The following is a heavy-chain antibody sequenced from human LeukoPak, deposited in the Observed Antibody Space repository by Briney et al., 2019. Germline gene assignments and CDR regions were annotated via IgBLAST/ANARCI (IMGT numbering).Heavy chain of an antibody. V-gene: IGHV4-38-2*02. Sequence: SETLSLTCTVSGYSISSGYYWGWIRQPPGKGLEWIGSIYHSGSTYYNPSLKSRVTISVDTSKNQFSLKLSSVTAADTAVYYCAREGGYSSSSFDYWGQGTLVTVSS. D-gene: IGHD6-6*01. CDR3: AREGGYSSSSFDY. CDR2: IYHSGST. CDR1: GYSISSGYY. J-gene: IGHJ4*02.